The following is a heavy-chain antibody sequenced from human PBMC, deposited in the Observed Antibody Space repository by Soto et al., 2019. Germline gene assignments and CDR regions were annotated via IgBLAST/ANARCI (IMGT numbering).Heavy chain of an antibody. J-gene: IGHJ4*02. D-gene: IGHD2-21*01. V-gene: IGHV1-69*13. CDR3: ARGGLFIRSLPLHIFPFDY. CDR1: GGTFSSYA. Sequence: ASVKVSCKASGGTFSSYAISWVRQAPGQGLEWMGGIIPIFGTANYAQKFQGRVTITADESTSTAYMELSSLRSEDTAVYYCARGGLFIRSLPLHIFPFDYWGQGTLVTVSS. CDR2: IIPIFGTA.